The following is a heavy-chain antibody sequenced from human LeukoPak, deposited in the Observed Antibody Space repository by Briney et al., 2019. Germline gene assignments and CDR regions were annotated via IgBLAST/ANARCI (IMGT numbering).Heavy chain of an antibody. CDR3: VSGNYFDY. Sequence: ASVKVSCKASGYSFIDYYMHWVRQAPGQGLEWMGWINPYSGDTNYEQKFQGRVTMTRDTSISTAYMELSSLRSDDTAVYYCVSGNYFDYWGQGTLVTVSS. J-gene: IGHJ4*02. V-gene: IGHV1-2*02. CDR1: GYSFIDYY. CDR2: INPYSGDT. D-gene: IGHD2-15*01.